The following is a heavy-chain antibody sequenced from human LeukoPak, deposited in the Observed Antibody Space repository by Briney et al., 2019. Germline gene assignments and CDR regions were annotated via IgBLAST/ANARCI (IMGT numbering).Heavy chain of an antibody. CDR3: ARDGLRFLEWLLHWFDP. D-gene: IGHD3-3*01. Sequence: ASVKVSCKASGGTVSSYAISWVRQAPGQGLEWMGWISAYNGNTNYAQKLQGRVTMTTDTSTSTAYMELRSLRSDDTAVYYCARDGLRFLEWLLHWFDPWGQGTLVTVSS. V-gene: IGHV1-18*01. CDR2: ISAYNGNT. CDR1: GGTVSSYA. J-gene: IGHJ5*02.